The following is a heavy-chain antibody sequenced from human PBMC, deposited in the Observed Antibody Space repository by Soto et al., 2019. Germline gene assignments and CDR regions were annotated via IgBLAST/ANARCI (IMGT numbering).Heavy chain of an antibody. D-gene: IGHD4-17*01. CDR2: ISYDGSNK. Sequence: GGSLRLSCAASGFTFSSYGMHWVRQAPGKGLEWVAVISYDGSNKYYADSVKGRFTISRDNSKNTLYLQMNSLRAEDTAVYYRAKDAPYGARIHYYYYGMDVWGQGTTVTVSS. CDR1: GFTFSSYG. V-gene: IGHV3-30*18. J-gene: IGHJ6*02. CDR3: AKDAPYGARIHYYYYGMDV.